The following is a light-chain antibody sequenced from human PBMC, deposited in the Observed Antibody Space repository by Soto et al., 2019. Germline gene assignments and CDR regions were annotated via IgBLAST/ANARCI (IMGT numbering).Light chain of an antibody. CDR1: QGIVIS. CDR3: LHRNNWPPRFT. CDR2: GDS. Sequence: EIVLTQSPATLSLSPGERATLSCAASQGIVISLAWYQQKAGQAPRLLIYGDSTRAAGVPARFSGSGSGTDFTLTISGLETEDFAVYFCLHRNNWPPRFTFGPGTAV. J-gene: IGKJ3*01. V-gene: IGKV3-11*01.